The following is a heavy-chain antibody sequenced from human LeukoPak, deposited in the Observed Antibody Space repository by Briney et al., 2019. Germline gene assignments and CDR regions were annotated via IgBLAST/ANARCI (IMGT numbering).Heavy chain of an antibody. Sequence: PSETLSLTCTVSGGSVSSSSYYWGWLRQPPGKGLEWIATIYYSGGTYYNPSLKSRVTISADTSKNQFSLKLSSMTAADTAVYYCASDSGGYGFDYWGQGTLVTVSS. CDR2: IYYSGGT. CDR1: GGSVSSSSYY. CDR3: ASDSGGYGFDY. J-gene: IGHJ4*02. V-gene: IGHV4-39*07. D-gene: IGHD1-26*01.